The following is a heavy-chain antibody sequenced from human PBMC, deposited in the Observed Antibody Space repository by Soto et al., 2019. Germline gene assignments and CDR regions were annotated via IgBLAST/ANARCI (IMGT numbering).Heavy chain of an antibody. Sequence: GGSLRLSCAASGFTFSSYAMSRVRQAPGKGLEWVSAISGSGGSTYYADSVKGRFTISRDNSKNTLYLQMNSLRAEDTAVYYCANLPGSGYYYGPIDYWGQGTLVTSPQ. CDR3: ANLPGSGYYYGPIDY. CDR1: GFTFSSYA. D-gene: IGHD3-22*01. V-gene: IGHV3-23*01. CDR2: ISGSGGST. J-gene: IGHJ4*02.